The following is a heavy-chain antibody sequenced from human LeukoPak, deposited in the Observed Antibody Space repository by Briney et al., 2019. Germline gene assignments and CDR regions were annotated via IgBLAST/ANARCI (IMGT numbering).Heavy chain of an antibody. J-gene: IGHJ4*02. CDR1: GFTFSSYA. V-gene: IGHV3-30*04. CDR2: ISYDGSNK. CDR3: AREPPGMVATGEYDY. Sequence: PGRSLRLSRAASGFTFSSYAMHWVRQAPGKGLEWVAVISYDGSNKYYAGSVKGRFTISRDNSKNTLYLQMNSLRAEDTAVYYCAREPPGMVATGEYDYWGQGTLVTVSS. D-gene: IGHD5-12*01.